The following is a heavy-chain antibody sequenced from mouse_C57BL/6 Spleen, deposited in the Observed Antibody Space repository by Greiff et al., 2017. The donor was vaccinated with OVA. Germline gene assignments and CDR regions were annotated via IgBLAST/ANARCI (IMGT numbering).Heavy chain of an antibody. CDR1: GYTFTDYY. V-gene: IGHV1-26*01. Sequence: EVQLQQSGPELVKPGASVKISCKASGYTFTDYYMNWVKQSHGQSLEWIGDINPNNGGTSYNQKFKGKATLTVDKSSSTAYMELRSLSSEDSAVYYGASGNYDGGWYFDVWGTGTTVTVSS. CDR3: ASGNYDGGWYFDV. CDR2: INPNNGGT. J-gene: IGHJ1*03. D-gene: IGHD2-4*01.